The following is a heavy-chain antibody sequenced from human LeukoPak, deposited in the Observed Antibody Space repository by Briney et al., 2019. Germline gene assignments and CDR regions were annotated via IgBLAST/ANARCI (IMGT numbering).Heavy chain of an antibody. CDR1: GDSISSYY. CDR3: ARAPTPRGSSRY. J-gene: IGHJ4*02. V-gene: IGHV4-59*01. CDR2: IYNDGTT. Sequence: SETLSLTCTVSGDSISSYYRNWIRQTPGKGLEWIGYIYNDGTTNYNPSLRSRVSISVDTSKNTFSLKVFSVAAADTAVYYCARAPTPRGSSRYWGQGILVTVSS. D-gene: IGHD1-26*01.